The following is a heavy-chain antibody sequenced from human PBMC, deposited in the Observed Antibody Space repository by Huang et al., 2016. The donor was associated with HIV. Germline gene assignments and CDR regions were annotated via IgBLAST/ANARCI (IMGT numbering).Heavy chain of an antibody. Sequence: QLQLQESGPGLVKPSETLSLTCTVSGGSISSSDYYWGWIRQPPGKGLEWIGSIYYSGYTYYNPSLKSRVTISVDTSKNQFSRKLSSVTAADTAVYYCARHLADDFWSGYSPSYYFDYWGQGTLVTVSS. V-gene: IGHV4-39*01. D-gene: IGHD3-3*01. CDR1: GGSISSSDYY. CDR3: ARHLADDFWSGYSPSYYFDY. J-gene: IGHJ4*02. CDR2: IYYSGYT.